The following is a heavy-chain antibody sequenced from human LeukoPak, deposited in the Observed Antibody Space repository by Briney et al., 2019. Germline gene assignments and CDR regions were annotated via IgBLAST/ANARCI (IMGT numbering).Heavy chain of an antibody. D-gene: IGHD6-13*01. CDR1: GFTFSTSA. J-gene: IGHJ4*02. V-gene: IGHV3-23*01. Sequence: GGSLRLSCAASGFTFSTSAMSWVRQAPGKGLEWVSTISGSGTRTYYADSVKGRFTISRDISKNTPYLQMNSLRAEDTALFYCAKDPQMGAAADYWGQGTLVTVSS. CDR3: AKDPQMGAAADY. CDR2: ISGSGTRT.